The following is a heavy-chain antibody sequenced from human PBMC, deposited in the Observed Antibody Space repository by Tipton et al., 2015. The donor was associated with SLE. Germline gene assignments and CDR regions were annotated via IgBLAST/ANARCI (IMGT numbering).Heavy chain of an antibody. CDR3: ARERAVAAPGWFDP. CDR1: GGSISSDGYY. CDR2: IYYSGST. V-gene: IGHV4-61*08. J-gene: IGHJ5*02. D-gene: IGHD6-19*01. Sequence: TLSLTCNVSGGSISSDGYYWSWIRQPPGKALEWIGYIYYSGSTNYNPSLKSRVTISVDTSNNQFSLKLSSVTVADTAVYYCARERAVAAPGWFDPWGQGTLVTVSS.